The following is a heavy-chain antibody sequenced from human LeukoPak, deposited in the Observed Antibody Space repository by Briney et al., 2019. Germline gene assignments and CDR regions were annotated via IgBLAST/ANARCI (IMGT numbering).Heavy chain of an antibody. Sequence: GASVKVSCKASGYTFTSYDINWVRQATGQGLEWMGWMNPNSGNTGYAQKFQGRVTITRNTSISTAYMELSSLRSEDTAVYYCARGQYYDFWSGYPFTTTFYYMDVWGKGTTVTVSS. CDR3: ARGQYYDFWSGYPFTTTFYYMDV. CDR1: GYTFTSYD. D-gene: IGHD3-3*01. V-gene: IGHV1-8*01. CDR2: MNPNSGNT. J-gene: IGHJ6*03.